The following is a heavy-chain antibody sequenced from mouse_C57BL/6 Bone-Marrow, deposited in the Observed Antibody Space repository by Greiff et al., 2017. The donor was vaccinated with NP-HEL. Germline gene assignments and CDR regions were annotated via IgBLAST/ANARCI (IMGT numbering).Heavy chain of an antibody. CDR3: ARENWDFYWYFDV. CDR1: GYTFTSYG. CDR2: IYPRSGNT. D-gene: IGHD4-1*01. J-gene: IGHJ1*03. V-gene: IGHV1-81*01. Sequence: VKVVESGAELARPGASVKLSCKASGYTFTSYGISWVKQRTGQGLEWIGEIYPRSGNTYYNEKFKGKATLTADKSSSTAYMELRSLTSEDSAVYFCARENWDFYWYFDVWGTGTTVTVSS.